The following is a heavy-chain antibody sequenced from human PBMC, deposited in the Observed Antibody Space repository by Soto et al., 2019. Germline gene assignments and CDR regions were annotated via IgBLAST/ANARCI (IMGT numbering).Heavy chain of an antibody. V-gene: IGHV4-59*01. CDR1: EGSIRGYY. CDR3: ARGASNWQYFDY. Sequence: PSETLSLTGTVSEGSIRGYYWSWILQPPGKGLEWIGYFHYTGISNYHSSLKSRVTMSLDTSKNQFSLKLSSVSAADTAIYYCARGASNWQYFDYWGQGALVTVSS. J-gene: IGHJ4*02. D-gene: IGHD4-4*01. CDR2: FHYTGIS.